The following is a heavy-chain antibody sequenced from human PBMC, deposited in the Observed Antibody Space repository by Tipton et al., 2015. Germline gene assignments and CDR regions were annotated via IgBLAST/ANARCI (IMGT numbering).Heavy chain of an antibody. CDR2: INGDGSST. Sequence: GSLRLSCAASGFTFSSYWMHWVRQAPGKGLVWVSRINGDGSSTSYADSVEGRFTISRDNTRNTLYLQMHSLRADDTAVYYCARSPQDPAIGCWGQGVLVSVSS. CDR1: GFTFSSYW. CDR3: ARSPQDPAIGC. J-gene: IGHJ4*02. V-gene: IGHV3-74*01.